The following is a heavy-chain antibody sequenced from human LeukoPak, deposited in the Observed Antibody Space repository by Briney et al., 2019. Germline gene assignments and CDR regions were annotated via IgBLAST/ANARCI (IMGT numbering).Heavy chain of an antibody. V-gene: IGHV3-48*01. D-gene: IGHD6-6*01. Sequence: ETLSLTCTVSGGSISSYYWSWIRQPPGKGLEWVSYISASRNSISYADSVKGRFTISRDNAMNSLYLQLNSLRPEDTAVYYCVRGGASRPDFWGQGTLVTVSS. CDR2: ISASRNSI. J-gene: IGHJ4*02. CDR1: GGSISSYY. CDR3: VRGGASRPDF.